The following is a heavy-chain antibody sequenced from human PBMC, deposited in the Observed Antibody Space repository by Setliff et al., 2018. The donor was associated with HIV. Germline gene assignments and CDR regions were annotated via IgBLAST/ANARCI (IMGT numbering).Heavy chain of an antibody. Sequence: GESLKISCVASGFNLNGHYMDWVRQAPGKGLEFVGRIKNKAQSHIADYGASVKGRFTMSRDDSENSVFLQMNSLKTEDTAVYYCARDTATALDSWGQGTLVTVSS. J-gene: IGHJ4*02. D-gene: IGHD2-21*02. CDR2: IKNKAQSHIA. CDR3: ARDTATALDS. CDR1: GFNLNGHY. V-gene: IGHV3-72*01.